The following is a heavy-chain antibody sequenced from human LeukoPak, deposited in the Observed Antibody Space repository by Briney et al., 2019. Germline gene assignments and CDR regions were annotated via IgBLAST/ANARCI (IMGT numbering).Heavy chain of an antibody. Sequence: PGGSLRLSCAASGFTFNSYGIRWVRQAPGKGLEWVAVIWYDGNNKYYADSVKGRFTISRDSSKNTMYLQMNSLRAEDTAVYYCAREHTTVTSLLDYWGQGTLVTVSS. CDR1: GFTFNSYG. CDR2: IWYDGNNK. D-gene: IGHD4-17*01. J-gene: IGHJ4*02. V-gene: IGHV3-33*01. CDR3: AREHTTVTSLLDY.